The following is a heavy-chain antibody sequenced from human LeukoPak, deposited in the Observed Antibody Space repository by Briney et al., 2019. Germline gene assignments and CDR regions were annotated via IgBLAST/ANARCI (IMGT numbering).Heavy chain of an antibody. Sequence: HPGGSLRLSCAASGFTFSSYAMSWVRQAPGKGLEWVSAISGSGGSTYYADSVKGRFTISRDNSKNTLYLQMNSLRAEDTAVYYCAKVKPQQLVHRNRFDYWGQGTLVTVSS. CDR1: GFTFSSYA. V-gene: IGHV3-23*01. J-gene: IGHJ4*02. CDR3: AKVKPQQLVHRNRFDY. D-gene: IGHD6-13*01. CDR2: ISGSGGST.